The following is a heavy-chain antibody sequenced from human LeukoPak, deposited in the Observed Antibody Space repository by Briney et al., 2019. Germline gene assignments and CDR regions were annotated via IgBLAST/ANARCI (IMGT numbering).Heavy chain of an antibody. CDR3: ARATCNTDCAGFDP. D-gene: IGHD2/OR15-2a*01. V-gene: IGHV1-2*02. CDR1: RYTLTGYY. J-gene: IGHJ5*02. CDR2: INPNGDGT. Sequence: ASVKVSCKASRYTLTGYYIHWVRQAPGQGLEWMGWINPNGDGTKYAQNFQGRVTVTRDTSTSTAYMKLSRLRSDDMAVYYCARATCNTDCAGFDPWGQGTLVTVSS.